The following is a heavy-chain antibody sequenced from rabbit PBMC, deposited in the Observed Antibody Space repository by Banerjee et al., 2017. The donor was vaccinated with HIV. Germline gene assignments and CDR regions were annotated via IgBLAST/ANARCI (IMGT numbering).Heavy chain of an antibody. CDR1: GFSFSSSYY. D-gene: IGHD1-1*01. J-gene: IGHJ6*01. V-gene: IGHV1S45*01. CDR3: ARDTSSSFSSYGMDL. Sequence: QEQLVESGGGLVQPEGSLTLTCTASGFSFSSSYYMCWVRQAPGKGLEWIACIGGGNTGDTYYATWAKGRFTISKTSSTTVTLQMTSLTAADTATYFCARDTSSSFSSYGMDLWGPGTLVTVS. CDR2: IGGGNTGDT.